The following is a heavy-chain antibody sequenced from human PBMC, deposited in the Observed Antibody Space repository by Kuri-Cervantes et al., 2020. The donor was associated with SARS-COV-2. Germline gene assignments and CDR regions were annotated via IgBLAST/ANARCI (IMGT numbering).Heavy chain of an antibody. D-gene: IGHD5-12*01. CDR2: IYPGDSDT. CDR1: GYSFTSYW. V-gene: IGHV5-51*01. Sequence: GGSLRLSCKGSGYSFTSYWIGWVRQMPGKGLEWMGIIYPGDSDTRYSPSFQGQVTISVDKSISTAYLQWSSLKASDTAMYCCARPSAVATTWNAAFDIWGQGTMVTVSS. J-gene: IGHJ3*02. CDR3: ARPSAVATTWNAAFDI.